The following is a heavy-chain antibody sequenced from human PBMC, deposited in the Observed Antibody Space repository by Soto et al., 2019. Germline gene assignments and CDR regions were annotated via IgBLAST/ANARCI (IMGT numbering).Heavy chain of an antibody. CDR3: ARGETRPSIASVY. CDR1: GFTFSSYW. Sequence: EVQLVESGGGLVQPGGSLRLSCAASGFTFSSYWMHWVRQAPGKGLVWVSRINTDGSSTSYADSVKGRFTISRANAQTTPYLQKNSLTARDTAVYFCARGETRPSIASVYWGQGTLVTVSS. J-gene: IGHJ4*02. V-gene: IGHV3-74*01. D-gene: IGHD6-6*01. CDR2: INTDGSST.